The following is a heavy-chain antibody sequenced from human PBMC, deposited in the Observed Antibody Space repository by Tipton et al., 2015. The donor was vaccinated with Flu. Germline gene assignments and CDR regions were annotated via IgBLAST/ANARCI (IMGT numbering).Heavy chain of an antibody. J-gene: IGHJ4*02. V-gene: IGHV5-51*01. D-gene: IGHD4-11*01. CDR3: VRHGIGVTSIFEY. CDR1: GYSFTRHW. Sequence: QLVQSGAEVKKPGESLKISCKASGYSFTRHWVGWVRQMPGKGLEWMGVIYPRDSDTRYSPSLQGQVTISADKSISTAYLQWSSLQASDTAMYYCVRHGIGVTSIFEYWGQGALVTVSS. CDR2: IYPRDSDT.